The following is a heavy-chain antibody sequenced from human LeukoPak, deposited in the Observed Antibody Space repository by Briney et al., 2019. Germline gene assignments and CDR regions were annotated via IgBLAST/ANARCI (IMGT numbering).Heavy chain of an antibody. V-gene: IGHV3-74*01. CDR3: ARDEGYEYQLPRYYYYMDV. Sequence: GGSLRLSCAASGFTFSSYWMHWVRQAPGKGLVWVSRINSDGSSTSYADSVKGRFTISRDNAKNTLYLQMNSLRAEDTAVYYCARDEGYEYQLPRYYYYMDVWGKGTTVTVSS. D-gene: IGHD2-2*01. J-gene: IGHJ6*03. CDR1: GFTFSSYW. CDR2: INSDGSST.